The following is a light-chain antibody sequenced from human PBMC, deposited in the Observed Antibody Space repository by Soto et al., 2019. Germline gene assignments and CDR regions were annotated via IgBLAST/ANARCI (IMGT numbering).Light chain of an antibody. V-gene: IGKV3-20*01. Sequence: EIVLPQSPGTLSLSPGERANLSCRASQSLSSSYFAWYQHKPRQGPRLLIYCAFPRATGIPDRFSGSGSGTYFTLTISRLEPEDFVVYYCQQHETLITFGQGTRLEIK. CDR1: QSLSSSY. CDR3: QQHETLIT. J-gene: IGKJ5*01. CDR2: CAF.